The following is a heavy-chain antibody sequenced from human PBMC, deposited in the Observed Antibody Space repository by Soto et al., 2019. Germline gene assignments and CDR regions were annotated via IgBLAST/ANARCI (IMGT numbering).Heavy chain of an antibody. D-gene: IGHD4-17*01. Sequence: GESLKISCKGFGYSFTTYWVAWVRQMPGKGLEWMGVIYPGDSETRYSPSFQGQVTISADKSIRTAYLQWSSLKASDTAMYYCARPIKPTGYYYFGMDLWGQGTTVTVSS. CDR2: IYPGDSET. CDR3: ARPIKPTGYYYFGMDL. J-gene: IGHJ6*02. CDR1: GYSFTTYW. V-gene: IGHV5-51*01.